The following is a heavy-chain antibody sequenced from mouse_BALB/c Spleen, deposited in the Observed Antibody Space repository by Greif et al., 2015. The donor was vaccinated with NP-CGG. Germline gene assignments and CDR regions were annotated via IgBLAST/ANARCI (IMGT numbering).Heavy chain of an antibody. CDR3: VRHGDFDY. V-gene: IGHV10-1*02. CDR1: GFTFNTYA. Sequence: EVKLVESGGGLVQPKGSLKLSCAASGFTFNTYAMNWVRQAPGKGLEWVARIRSKSNNYATYYADSVKDRFTISRDDSQSMLYLQMNNLKTEDTAMYYCVRHGDFDYWGQGTSLTVSS. CDR2: IRSKSNNYAT. J-gene: IGHJ2*02.